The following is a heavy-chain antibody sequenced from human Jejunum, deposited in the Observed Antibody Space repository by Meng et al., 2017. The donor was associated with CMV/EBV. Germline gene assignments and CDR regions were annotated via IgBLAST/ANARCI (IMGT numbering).Heavy chain of an antibody. D-gene: IGHD2-8*01. V-gene: IGHV3-11*06. J-gene: IGHJ4*02. Sequence: VAVGGCGVRLLESGGSLRLSCAGSGFTFDDYYMNWIRQAPGKGLEWVSSVSSVSSYTNYADSVKGRFTISRDNAKNSLYLQMNSLRAEDTAVYYCARDRYCTNGVCYTHFDSWGQGTLVTVSS. CDR1: GFTFDDYY. CDR3: ARDRYCTNGVCYTHFDS. CDR2: VSSVSSYT.